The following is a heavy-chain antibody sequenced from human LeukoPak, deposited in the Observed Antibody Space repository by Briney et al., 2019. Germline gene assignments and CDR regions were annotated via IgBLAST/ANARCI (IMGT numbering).Heavy chain of an antibody. Sequence: GASVTVSCKASGYTFTAFFMHWVRQAPGQGLELMGWINPSSGGTNYAQKFQGRVTISADKSISTAYLQWSSLKASDTAMYYCARRASSSSESDDYWGQGTLVTVSS. CDR1: GYTFTAFF. CDR3: ARRASSSSESDDY. J-gene: IGHJ4*02. V-gene: IGHV1-2*02. CDR2: INPSSGGT. D-gene: IGHD6-6*01.